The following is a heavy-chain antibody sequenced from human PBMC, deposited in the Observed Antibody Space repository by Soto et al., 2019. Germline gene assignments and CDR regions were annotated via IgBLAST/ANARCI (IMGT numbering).Heavy chain of an antibody. CDR3: ARDGLTTVTSFGY. D-gene: IGHD4-17*01. J-gene: IGHJ4*02. CDR2: ISYDGSNK. CDR1: GFTFSSYA. Sequence: SLRLSCAASGFTFSSYAMHWVRQAPGKGLEWVAVISYDGSNKYYADSVKGRFTISRDNSKNTLYLQMNSLRAEDTAVYYCARDGLTTVTSFGYWGQGTLVTVSS. V-gene: IGHV3-30-3*01.